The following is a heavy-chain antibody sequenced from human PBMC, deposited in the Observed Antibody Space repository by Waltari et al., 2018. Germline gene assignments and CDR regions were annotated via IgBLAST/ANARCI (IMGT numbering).Heavy chain of an antibody. Sequence: QVQLVESGGGVVQPGGSLRLSCAASGFTFSSYGMHWVRQAQGKGLEWVAFIRYDGSNKYYADSVKGRFTISRDNSKNTLYLQMNSLRAEDTAVYYCAKDGGYYDYIWGSYRYYFDYWGQGTLVTVSS. J-gene: IGHJ4*02. V-gene: IGHV3-30*02. CDR1: GFTFSSYG. CDR2: IRYDGSNK. D-gene: IGHD3-16*02. CDR3: AKDGGYYDYIWGSYRYYFDY.